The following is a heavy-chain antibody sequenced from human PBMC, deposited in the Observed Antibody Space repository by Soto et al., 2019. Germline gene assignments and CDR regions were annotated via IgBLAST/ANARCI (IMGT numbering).Heavy chain of an antibody. Sequence: GASVKVSCKASGYTFTGYYMHWVRQAPGQGLEWMGWINPNSGGTNYAQKFQGWVTMTRDTPISTAYMELSRLRSDDTAVYYCARVGYSSTGTTLHFHGLDVWGQGTTVTVSS. CDR1: GYTFTGYY. CDR2: INPNSGGT. V-gene: IGHV1-2*04. J-gene: IGHJ6*02. D-gene: IGHD3-22*01. CDR3: ARVGYSSTGTTLHFHGLDV.